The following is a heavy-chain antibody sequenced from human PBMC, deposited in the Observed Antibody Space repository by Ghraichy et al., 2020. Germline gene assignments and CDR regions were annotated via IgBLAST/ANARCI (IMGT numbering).Heavy chain of an antibody. CDR2: IGASGDDT. CDR3: ARLSGGYCFDY. CDR1: GLTFSNDA. J-gene: IGHJ4*02. Sequence: LSLTCAASGLTFSNDAMTWVRQAPGKGLEWVSDIGASGDDTYYADSVKGRFTISRDNSKNTLYLHMNGLRAEDTAVYYCARLSGGYCFDYWGQGTLVTVSS. D-gene: IGHD1-26*01. V-gene: IGHV3-23*01.